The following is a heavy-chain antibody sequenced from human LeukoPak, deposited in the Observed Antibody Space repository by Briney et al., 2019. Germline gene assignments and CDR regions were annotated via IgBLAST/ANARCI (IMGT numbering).Heavy chain of an antibody. J-gene: IGHJ5*02. CDR1: GGTFSSYA. Sequence: SVKVSCKASGGTFSSYAISWVRQAPGQGLEWMGGIIPIFGTASYAQKFQGRVTITTDESTSTAYMELSSLRSEDTAVYYCARDNYAGANWFDPWGQGTLVTVSS. CDR2: IIPIFGTA. V-gene: IGHV1-69*05. CDR3: ARDNYAGANWFDP. D-gene: IGHD1-7*01.